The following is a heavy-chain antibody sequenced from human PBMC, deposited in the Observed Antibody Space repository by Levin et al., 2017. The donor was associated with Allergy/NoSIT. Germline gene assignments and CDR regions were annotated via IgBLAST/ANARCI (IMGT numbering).Heavy chain of an antibody. CDR3: ARGFLPPSGADAFDI. CDR2: INPNTGGT. J-gene: IGHJ3*02. CDR1: GYTFTGYY. D-gene: IGHD2/OR15-2a*01. V-gene: IGHV1-2*02. Sequence: PVASVKVSCKASGYTFTGYYMHWVRQAPGQGLEWMGWINPNTGGTAYARKFQGRVIMTRDTSISTAYMEMSRLISDDTAVYYCARGFLPPSGADAFDIWGQGTMVTVSS.